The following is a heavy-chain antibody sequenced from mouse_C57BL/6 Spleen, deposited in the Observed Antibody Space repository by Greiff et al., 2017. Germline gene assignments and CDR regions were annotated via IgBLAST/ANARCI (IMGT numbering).Heavy chain of an antibody. Sequence: EVQVVESGPELVKPGASVKISCKASGYSFTDYNMNWVKQSNGKSLEWIGVINPNYGTTSYNQKFKGKATLTVDQSSSTAYMQRNSLTSEDSAVYYCARSRITTVVADGYWYFDVWGTGTTVTVSS. J-gene: IGHJ1*03. CDR2: INPNYGTT. CDR3: ARSRITTVVADGYWYFDV. D-gene: IGHD1-1*01. CDR1: GYSFTDYN. V-gene: IGHV1-39*01.